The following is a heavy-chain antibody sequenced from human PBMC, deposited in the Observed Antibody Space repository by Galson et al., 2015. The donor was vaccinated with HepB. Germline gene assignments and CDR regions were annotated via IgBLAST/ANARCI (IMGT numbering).Heavy chain of an antibody. CDR1: GGTFSSYA. V-gene: IGHV1-69*13. CDR2: IIPIFGTA. Sequence: SVKVSCKASGGTFSSYAISWVRQAPGQGLEWMGGIIPIFGTANYAQKFQGRVTITADESTSTAYMELSSLRSEDTAVYYCARVENSYGFPPFDYWGQGTLVTVSS. D-gene: IGHD5-18*01. CDR3: ARVENSYGFPPFDY. J-gene: IGHJ4*02.